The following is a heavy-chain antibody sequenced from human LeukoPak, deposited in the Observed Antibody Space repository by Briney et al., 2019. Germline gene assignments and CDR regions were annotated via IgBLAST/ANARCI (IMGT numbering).Heavy chain of an antibody. Sequence: SETLSLTCTVSGGSISSYYWSWIRQPAGKGLEWIGRIYTSGSTNYNPSLKSRVTMSVDTSKNQFSLKLSSVTAADTAVYYCARSPYYGSGRSFDYWGQGTLVTVSS. D-gene: IGHD3-10*01. CDR2: IYTSGST. CDR3: ARSPYYGSGRSFDY. J-gene: IGHJ4*02. CDR1: GGSISSYY. V-gene: IGHV4-4*07.